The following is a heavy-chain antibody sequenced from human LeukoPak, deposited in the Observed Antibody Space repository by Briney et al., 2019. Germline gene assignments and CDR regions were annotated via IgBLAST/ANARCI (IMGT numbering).Heavy chain of an antibody. D-gene: IGHD2-15*01. Sequence: PGRSLRLSCIASGFNFRGHAMTWVRRAPGKGLEWIGFIRSKDYGGTTEYAASVQGRFALSRDDSKNIAYLQMNSLKSEDTGVYYCARADCSGACSMFDRWGQGTLVTVSS. V-gene: IGHV3-49*04. CDR2: IRSKDYGGTT. CDR3: ARADCSGACSMFDR. CDR1: GFNFRGHA. J-gene: IGHJ5*02.